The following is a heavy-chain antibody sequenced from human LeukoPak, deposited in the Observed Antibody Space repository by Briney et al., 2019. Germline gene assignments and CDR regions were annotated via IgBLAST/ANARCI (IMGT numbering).Heavy chain of an antibody. V-gene: IGHV4-31*03. CDR1: GGSISSGGYY. CDR3: ARVGITGTFDAFDI. CDR2: IYYSGST. D-gene: IGHD1-20*01. Sequence: SETLSLTCTVSGGSISSGGYYWSWIRQHPGTGLEWIGYIYYSGSTYYNPSLKSRVTISVDTSKNQFSLKLSSVTAADTAVYYCARVGITGTFDAFDIWGQGTMVTVSS. J-gene: IGHJ3*02.